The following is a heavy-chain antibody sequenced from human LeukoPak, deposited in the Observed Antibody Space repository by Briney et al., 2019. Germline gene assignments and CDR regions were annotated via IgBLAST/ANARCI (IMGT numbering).Heavy chain of an antibody. D-gene: IGHD3-22*01. Sequence: GGSLRLSCAASGFTFSSYWMHWVRQAPGKGLVWVSRINTDGSSTSYADSVKGRFTISRDNAKNSLYLQMSSLRAEDTAVYYCAGIYYDSSGNNWFDPWGQGTLVTVSS. CDR2: INTDGSST. V-gene: IGHV3-74*01. J-gene: IGHJ5*02. CDR1: GFTFSSYW. CDR3: AGIYYDSSGNNWFDP.